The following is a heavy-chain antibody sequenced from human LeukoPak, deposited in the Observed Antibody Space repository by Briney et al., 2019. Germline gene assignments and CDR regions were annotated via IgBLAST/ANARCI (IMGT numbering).Heavy chain of an antibody. CDR3: ARDGAYCGGDCYPDHYYYYYYMDV. J-gene: IGHJ6*03. Sequence: ASVKVSCKASGYTFTGYYMHWVRQAPGQGLEWMGWINPNSGGTNYAQKFQGRVTMTRDTSISTAYMELSRLRSDDTAVYYCARDGAYCGGDCYPDHYYYYYYMDVWGKGTTVTVSS. CDR2: INPNSGGT. D-gene: IGHD2-21*01. CDR1: GYTFTGYY. V-gene: IGHV1-2*02.